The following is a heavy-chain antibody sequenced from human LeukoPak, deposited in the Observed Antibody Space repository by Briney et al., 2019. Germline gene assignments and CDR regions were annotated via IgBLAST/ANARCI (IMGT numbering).Heavy chain of an antibody. CDR1: GYTFTSYG. Sequence: ASVKVSCKASGYTFTSYGISWVRQAPGQGLEWMGWISAYNDNTNYTQKLQGRVTMTTDTLTSTAYMELRSLRSDDTAVYYCARETTVTTENWFDPWGQGTLVTVSS. V-gene: IGHV1-18*01. CDR3: ARETTVTTENWFDP. J-gene: IGHJ5*02. D-gene: IGHD4-17*01. CDR2: ISAYNDNT.